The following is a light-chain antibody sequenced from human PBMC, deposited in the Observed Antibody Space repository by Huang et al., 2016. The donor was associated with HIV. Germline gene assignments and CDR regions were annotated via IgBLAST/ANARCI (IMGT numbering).Light chain of an antibody. J-gene: IGKJ2*01. CDR2: DGS. CDR3: QHRSTWPFT. Sequence: EIVLTQSPATLSLSPGERATLSCRASQSVISFLAWYQQKPGQAPRLLIYDGSHRAPGIPARFSGSGSGTAFTLTISGLEPEDFAVYYCQHRSTWPFTFGQGTKLEIK. CDR1: QSVISF. V-gene: IGKV3-11*01.